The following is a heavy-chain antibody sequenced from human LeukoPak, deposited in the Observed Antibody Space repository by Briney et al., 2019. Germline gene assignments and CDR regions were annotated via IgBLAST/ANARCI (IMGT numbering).Heavy chain of an antibody. J-gene: IGHJ4*02. Sequence: PGGSLRLSCAASGAASGLSFNGYGMHWVRQAPGKGLEWVAFIEYDGSQKHFADSVKGRFTISRDNSANTLYLQLNSLRVEDTAVYHCATGRGRPGYQYLDYWGQGTLVTVSS. CDR1: GLSFNGYG. D-gene: IGHD3-9*01. CDR2: IEYDGSQK. CDR3: ATGRGRPGYQYLDY. V-gene: IGHV3-30*02.